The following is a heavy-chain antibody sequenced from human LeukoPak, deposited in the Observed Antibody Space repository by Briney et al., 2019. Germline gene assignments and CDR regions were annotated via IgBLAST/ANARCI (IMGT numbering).Heavy chain of an antibody. D-gene: IGHD3-3*01. CDR2: IIPIFGTA. CDR3: ARDPGDYDFWSAEPLNWFDP. V-gene: IGHV1-69*01. CDR1: GGTFSSYA. J-gene: IGHJ5*02. Sequence: SVXVSCKASGGTFSSYAISWVRQAPGQGLEWMGGIIPIFGTANYAQKFQGRVTITADESPSTAYMELSSLRSEDTAVYYCARDPGDYDFWSAEPLNWFDPWGQGTLVTVSS.